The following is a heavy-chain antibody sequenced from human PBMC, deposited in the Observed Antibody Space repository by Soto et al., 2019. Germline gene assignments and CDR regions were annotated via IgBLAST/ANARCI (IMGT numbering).Heavy chain of an antibody. Sequence: SETLSLTCTVSGGSISSFSYYWGWIRQPPGKGLEWIGSIYYSGSTYYNPSLKSRVTISVDTSKNQFSLKLSSVTAADTAVYYCARPSGSYLYYFDYWGQGTLVTVSS. CDR2: IYYSGST. J-gene: IGHJ4*02. D-gene: IGHD1-26*01. V-gene: IGHV4-39*01. CDR1: GGSISSFSYY. CDR3: ARPSGSYLYYFDY.